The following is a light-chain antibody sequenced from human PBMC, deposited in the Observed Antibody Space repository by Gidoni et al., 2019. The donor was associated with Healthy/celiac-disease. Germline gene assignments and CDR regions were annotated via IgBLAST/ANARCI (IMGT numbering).Light chain of an antibody. CDR1: QSISSY. J-gene: IGKJ1*01. V-gene: IGKV1-39*01. CDR3: QQSYSTPPWT. Sequence: DIKMTKSPSSLSASVADRVTITCRASQSISSYLNWYQQKPGKAPKLLIYAASSLQSGVPSRFSGSGSGTDFTLTISSLQPEDFATYYCQQSYSTPPWTFGQGTKVEIK. CDR2: AAS.